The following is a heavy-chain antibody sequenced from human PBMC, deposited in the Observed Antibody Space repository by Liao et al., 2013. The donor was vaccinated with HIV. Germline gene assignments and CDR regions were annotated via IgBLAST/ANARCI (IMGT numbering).Heavy chain of an antibody. CDR2: IYYSGST. CDR3: ARDRGVGNLWFGLPFDY. J-gene: IGHJ4*02. D-gene: IGHD3-10*01. V-gene: IGHV4-30-4*08. Sequence: QVQLQESGPGLVKPSQTLSLTCTVSGGSISSGDYYWSWIRQPPGKGLEWIGYIYYSGSTYYNPSLKSRVTISVDTSKNQFSLKLSSVTAADTAVYYCARDRGVGNLWFGLPFDYWGQGTLVTVSS. CDR1: GGSISSGDYY.